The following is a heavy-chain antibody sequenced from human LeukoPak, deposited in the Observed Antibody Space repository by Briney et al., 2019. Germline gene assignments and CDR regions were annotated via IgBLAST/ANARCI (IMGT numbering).Heavy chain of an antibody. CDR1: GGSISSSSYY. Sequence: SETLSLTCTVSGGSISSSSYYWGWIRHPPGKGLEWIGSIYYSGSTYYNPSLKSRVTISVDTSKNQFSLKLSSVTAADTAVYYCARQGIAAAGTSGWFDPWGQGTLVTVSS. J-gene: IGHJ5*02. V-gene: IGHV4-39*01. D-gene: IGHD6-13*01. CDR2: IYYSGST. CDR3: ARQGIAAAGTSGWFDP.